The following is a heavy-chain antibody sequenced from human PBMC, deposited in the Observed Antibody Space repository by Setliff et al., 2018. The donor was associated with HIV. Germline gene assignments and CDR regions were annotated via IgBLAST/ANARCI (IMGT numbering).Heavy chain of an antibody. CDR1: GYTFTSYA. Sequence: ASVKVSCKASGYTFTSYAMHWVRQAPGQRLEWMGWINAGNGNTKYSQEFQGRVTITRDTSATTAYMELSSLTSEDTAVYYCARDGCSGQRCYLFNWFDPWGQGTLVTVSS. CDR2: INAGNGNT. D-gene: IGHD2-15*01. V-gene: IGHV1-3*01. J-gene: IGHJ5*02. CDR3: ARDGCSGQRCYLFNWFDP.